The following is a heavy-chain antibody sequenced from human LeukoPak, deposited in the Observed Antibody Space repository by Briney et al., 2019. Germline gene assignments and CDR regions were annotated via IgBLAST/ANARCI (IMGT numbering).Heavy chain of an antibody. Sequence: PSETLSLTCTVSGGSISSSSYYWGWIRQPPGKGLEWIGSIYYSGSTNYNPSLKSRVTISVDTSKNQFSLKLSSVTAADTAVYYCARGRESSSCVRYWGQGTLVTVSS. CDR3: ARGRESSSCVRY. CDR1: GGSISSSSYY. J-gene: IGHJ4*02. D-gene: IGHD6-13*01. V-gene: IGHV4-39*07. CDR2: IYYSGST.